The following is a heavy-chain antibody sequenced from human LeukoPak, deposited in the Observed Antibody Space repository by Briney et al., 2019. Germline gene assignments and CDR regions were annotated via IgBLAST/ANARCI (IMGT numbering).Heavy chain of an antibody. CDR2: ISSSGSTI. CDR3: AKGFGSRENYFDY. Sequence: PGGSLRLSCAASGFTFSDYYMSWIRQAPGKGLEWVSYISSSGSTIYYADSVKGRFTISRDNSKNTLYLQMNSLRAEDTAVYYCAKGFGSRENYFDYWGQGTLVTVSS. D-gene: IGHD3-3*01. V-gene: IGHV3-11*01. J-gene: IGHJ4*02. CDR1: GFTFSDYY.